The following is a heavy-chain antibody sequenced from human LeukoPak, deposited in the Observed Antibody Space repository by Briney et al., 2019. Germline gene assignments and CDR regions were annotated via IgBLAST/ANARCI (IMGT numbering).Heavy chain of an antibody. V-gene: IGHV1-2*02. CDR3: ARVVGSSTTNFDY. J-gene: IGHJ4*02. CDR1: RYTFTGYY. D-gene: IGHD6-6*01. Sequence: ASVKVSCKASRYTFTGYYMHWVRQAPGQGLEWMGWINANSGGTNYAQKFQGRVTMTRDTSISTAYMELSRLSSDDTAVYYCARVVGSSTTNFDYWGQGTLVTVSS. CDR2: INANSGGT.